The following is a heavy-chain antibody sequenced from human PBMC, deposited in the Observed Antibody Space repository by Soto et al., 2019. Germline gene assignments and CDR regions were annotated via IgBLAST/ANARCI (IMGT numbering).Heavy chain of an antibody. Sequence: EGSLRLSCAASGFTFSDYGMHWVRQAPGKGLEWVAVISYDSTNKYYGDSVKGRFTISRDNSKNTLYLQMNSLRAEDRAVYYCAKDHGFDEFQLLYYSYYGLDVWGQGTTVTVSS. D-gene: IGHD2-2*02. V-gene: IGHV3-30*18. J-gene: IGHJ6*02. CDR1: GFTFSDYG. CDR3: AKDHGFDEFQLLYYSYYGLDV. CDR2: ISYDSTNK.